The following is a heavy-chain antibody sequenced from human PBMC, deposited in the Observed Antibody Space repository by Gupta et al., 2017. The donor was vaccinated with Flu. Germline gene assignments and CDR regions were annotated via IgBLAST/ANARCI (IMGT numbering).Heavy chain of an antibody. J-gene: IGHJ4*02. CDR3: TTTYYYDSSGYPGY. Sequence: WVRQAPGKGLEWVGRIKSKTDGGTTDYAAPVKGRFTISRDDSKNTLYLQMNSLKTEDTAVYYCTTTYYYDSSGYPGYWGQGTLVTVSS. V-gene: IGHV3-15*01. D-gene: IGHD3-22*01. CDR2: IKSKTDGGTT.